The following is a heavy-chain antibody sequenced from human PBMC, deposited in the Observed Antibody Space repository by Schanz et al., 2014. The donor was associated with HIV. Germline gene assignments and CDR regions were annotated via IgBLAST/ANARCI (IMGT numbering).Heavy chain of an antibody. Sequence: QVQLVQSGAEVKKPGASVKVSCKASGYTFTAYYIHWVRQAPGQGLEWMGWINPNSGGTNSAQKFQGRVTMSMETSISTAYMEVRSLRSDDTAIYFCARDLVDSSTWYDAFDIWGQGTKVTVSS. CDR1: GYTFTAYY. CDR2: INPNSGGT. J-gene: IGHJ3*02. V-gene: IGHV1-2*02. D-gene: IGHD6-13*01. CDR3: ARDLVDSSTWYDAFDI.